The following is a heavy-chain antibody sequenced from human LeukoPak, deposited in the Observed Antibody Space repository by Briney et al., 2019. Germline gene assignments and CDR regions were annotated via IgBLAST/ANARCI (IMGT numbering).Heavy chain of an antibody. J-gene: IGHJ4*02. D-gene: IGHD5-18*01. V-gene: IGHV6-1*01. CDR3: AREPQYRGRTYFDY. CDR2: TYYRSKWYN. CDR1: GDSVSSTSAT. Sequence: HSQTLSLTCAISGDSVSSTSATWNWIRQSPSRGLEWLGRTYYRSKWYNDYAVSVKSRITINPDTSKNQFSLQLNSVTAADTAVYYCAREPQYRGRTYFDYWGQGTLVTVSS.